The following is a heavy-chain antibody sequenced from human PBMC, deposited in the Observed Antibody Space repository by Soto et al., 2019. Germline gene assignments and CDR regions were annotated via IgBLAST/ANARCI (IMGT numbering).Heavy chain of an antibody. Sequence: QVQLQESGPGLVKPSGTLSLTCAVSGGSISSSNWWSWVRQPPGKGLEWIGEIYHSGRTNYNPSLKSRFTISVDKSKNQFSLKLSSVTAADTAVYYCARDVEYSSSSPGFSNWFDPWGQGTLVTVSS. CDR3: ARDVEYSSSSPGFSNWFDP. D-gene: IGHD6-6*01. CDR1: GGSISSSNW. J-gene: IGHJ5*02. CDR2: IYHSGRT. V-gene: IGHV4-4*02.